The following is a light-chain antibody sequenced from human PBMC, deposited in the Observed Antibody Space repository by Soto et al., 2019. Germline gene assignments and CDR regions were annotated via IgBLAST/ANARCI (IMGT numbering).Light chain of an antibody. V-gene: IGKV1-5*03. CDR2: KAS. J-gene: IGKJ2*01. CDR3: QQYNSYSYT. CDR1: QSISSW. Sequence: DIPMTQSPSTLSASVGDRVTITFRASQSISSWLAWYQQKPGKAPKLLIYKASSLESGVPSRFSGCGSGTEFTLTISSLQPDDFATYYCQQYNSYSYTFGQGTKLEIK.